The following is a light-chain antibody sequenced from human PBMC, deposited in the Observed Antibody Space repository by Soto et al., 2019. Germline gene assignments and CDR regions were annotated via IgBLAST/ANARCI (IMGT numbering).Light chain of an antibody. CDR1: QSISSW. J-gene: IGKJ1*01. CDR2: DAS. Sequence: DIQMTQSPSTLSASVGDRVTITCRASQSISSWLAWYQQKPGKAPQLLIYDASSLESGVPSRFSGSGSGTEFTLTITSLQPDDFATYYCQQYYSYPRTFGQGTKVDIK. CDR3: QQYYSYPRT. V-gene: IGKV1-5*01.